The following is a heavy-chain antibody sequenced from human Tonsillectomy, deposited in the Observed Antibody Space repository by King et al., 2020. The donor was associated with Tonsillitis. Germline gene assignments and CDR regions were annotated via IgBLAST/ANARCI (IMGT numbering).Heavy chain of an antibody. CDR2: IIYSGST. CDR1: GGSISSYY. Sequence: QLQESGPGLVKPSETLSLTCTVSGGSISSYYWSWIRQPPGKGLEWIGYIIYSGSTNYNPSLKSRVTISVDTSQNQFSLKLSSVTAADTAVYYCARSYGSGSYYGKTDYWGQGTLVTVSS. V-gene: IGHV4-59*01. CDR3: ARSYGSGSYYGKTDY. D-gene: IGHD3-10*01. J-gene: IGHJ4*02.